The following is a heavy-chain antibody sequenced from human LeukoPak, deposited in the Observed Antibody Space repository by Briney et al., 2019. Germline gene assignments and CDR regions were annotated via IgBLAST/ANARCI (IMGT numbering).Heavy chain of an antibody. D-gene: IGHD4-17*01. J-gene: IGHJ6*03. Sequence: SVKVSCKASGFTFTSSAMQWVRQARGQRLEWIGRIVVGSGNTNYAQKFQERVTITRDMSTSTAYMELSSLRSEDTAVYYCAASPTVTTEYYYMDVWGKGTTVTISS. CDR3: AASPTVTTEYYYMDV. CDR2: IVVGSGNT. CDR1: GFTFTSSA. V-gene: IGHV1-58*02.